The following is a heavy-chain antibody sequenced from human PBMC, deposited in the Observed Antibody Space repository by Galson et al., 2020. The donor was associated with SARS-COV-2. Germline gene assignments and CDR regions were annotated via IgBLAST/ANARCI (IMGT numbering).Heavy chain of an antibody. CDR3: ARASRSWRDYYDSSGSYYDRPYYFDY. CDR2: IYHTGST. CDR1: GGSISSSNW. Sequence: SETLSLTCAVSGGSISSSNWWSWVRQSPGKGLDWIREIYHTGSTNYNPSLKSQVTISVDKSKNQFSLKLNSVTAADTAVYYCARASRSWRDYYDSSGSYYDRPYYFDYWGQGILVTVSS. D-gene: IGHD3-22*01. J-gene: IGHJ4*02. V-gene: IGHV4-4*02.